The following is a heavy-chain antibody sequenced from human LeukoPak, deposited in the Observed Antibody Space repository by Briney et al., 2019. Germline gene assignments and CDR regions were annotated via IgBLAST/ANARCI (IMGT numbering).Heavy chain of an antibody. D-gene: IGHD2/OR15-2a*01. CDR2: LSGSGDNT. V-gene: IGHV3-23*01. CDR1: GFTFFYYV. Sequence: GGSLRLSCAASGFTFFYYVMTWVRQAPGKGLEWVSTLSGSGDNTYYADSVKGRFTISRDNSKSTLYLEMNSLRAEDTAIYYCAIDIIEGWDFDSWGQGTLVTVSS. CDR3: AIDIIEGWDFDS. J-gene: IGHJ4*02.